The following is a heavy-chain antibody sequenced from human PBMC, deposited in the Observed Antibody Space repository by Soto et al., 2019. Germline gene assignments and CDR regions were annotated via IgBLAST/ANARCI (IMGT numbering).Heavy chain of an antibody. V-gene: IGHV5-51*01. CDR2: IYPGDSDT. CDR3: ARSKSFDWFPWVDY. D-gene: IGHD3-9*01. Sequence: GESLKISCKGSGYSFTSYWIGWVRQMPGKGLEWVGIIYPGDSDTRYSPSFQGPVTISADKSISTAYLQWSSLKASDTAMYYCARSKSFDWFPWVDYWGQGTLVTVSS. CDR1: GYSFTSYW. J-gene: IGHJ4*02.